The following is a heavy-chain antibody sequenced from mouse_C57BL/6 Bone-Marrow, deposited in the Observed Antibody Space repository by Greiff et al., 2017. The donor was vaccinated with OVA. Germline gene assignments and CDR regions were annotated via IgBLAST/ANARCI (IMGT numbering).Heavy chain of an antibody. CDR2: ISYDGSN. CDR3: ARRTGTRIDY. J-gene: IGHJ2*01. Sequence: EVQLQESGPGLVKPSQSLSLTCSVTGYSITSGYYWNWIRQFPGNKLEWMGYISYDGSNNYNPSLKNRISITRDTSKNQFFLKLNSVTTEDTATYYCARRTGTRIDYWGQGTTLTVSS. CDR1: GYSITSGYY. V-gene: IGHV3-6*01. D-gene: IGHD4-1*01.